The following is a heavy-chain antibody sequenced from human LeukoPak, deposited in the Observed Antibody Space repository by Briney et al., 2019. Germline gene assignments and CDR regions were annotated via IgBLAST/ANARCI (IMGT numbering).Heavy chain of an antibody. CDR1: GYTFTGYY. D-gene: IGHD1-26*01. J-gene: IGHJ4*02. CDR3: ARGMSQWEPGTDFDY. Sequence: ASVKVSCKASGYTFTGYYMHWVRQAPGQGLEWMGWINPNSGGTNYAQEFQGRVTMTRDTSISTAYMELSRLRSDDTAVYYCARGMSQWEPGTDFDYWGQGTLVTVSS. CDR2: INPNSGGT. V-gene: IGHV1-2*02.